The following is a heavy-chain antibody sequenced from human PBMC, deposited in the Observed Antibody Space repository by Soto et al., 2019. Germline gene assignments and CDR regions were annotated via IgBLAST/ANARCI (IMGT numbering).Heavy chain of an antibody. CDR1: GDSVSSNSAA. Sequence: SQTLSLTCAISGDSVSSNSAAWNWIRQSPSRGLEWLGRTYYRSKWYNDYAVSVKSRITINPDTSKNQFSLQLNSVTPEDTAVYYCARVSWYGYYYYYNGMDVWGQGTTVTVSS. J-gene: IGHJ6*02. D-gene: IGHD6-13*01. V-gene: IGHV6-1*01. CDR2: TYYRSKWYN. CDR3: ARVSWYGYYYYYNGMDV.